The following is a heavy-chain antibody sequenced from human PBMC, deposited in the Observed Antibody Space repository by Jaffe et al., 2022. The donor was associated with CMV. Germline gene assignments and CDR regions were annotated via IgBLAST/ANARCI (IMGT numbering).Heavy chain of an antibody. V-gene: IGHV3-7*01. CDR2: IKQDGSEK. CDR1: GFTFSSYW. J-gene: IGHJ6*02. Sequence: EVQLVESGGGLVQPGGSLRLSCAASGFTFSSYWMSWVRQAPGKGLEWVANIKQDGSEKYYVDSVKGRFTISRDNAKNSLYLQMNSLRAEDTAVYYCAREAYCSGGSCFGMDVWGQGTTVTVSS. CDR3: AREAYCSGGSCFGMDV. D-gene: IGHD2-15*01.